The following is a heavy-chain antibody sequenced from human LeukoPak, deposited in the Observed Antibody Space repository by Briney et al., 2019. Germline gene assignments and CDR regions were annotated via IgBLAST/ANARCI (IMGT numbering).Heavy chain of an antibody. CDR2: INYNGGST. D-gene: IGHD3-10*01. J-gene: IGHJ4*02. CDR1: GFNFDDYG. Sequence: GGSLRLSCAASGFNFDDYGMNWVRHAPGKGLEWVSGINYNGGSTGYADSVKGRFTISRDNAKNSLYLQMNSLRAEDTALYYCARDGYYGSGSYYKDWGQGTLVTVSS. CDR3: ARDGYYGSGSYYKD. V-gene: IGHV3-20*04.